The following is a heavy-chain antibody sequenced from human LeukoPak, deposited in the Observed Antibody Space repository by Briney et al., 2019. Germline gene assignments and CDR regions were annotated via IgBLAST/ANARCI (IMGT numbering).Heavy chain of an antibody. D-gene: IGHD6-19*01. CDR3: ARGQAVAGV. CDR1: GGSFSRYY. CDR2: IYYSGYT. Sequence: SEPLTLPCSVSGGSFSRYYWRWIRQPPGKGLEWIGYIYYSGYTNYNPPLKRRVTKSVDTSKNQFSRQLSPVIAADTAVYYCARGQAVAGVWGQGTLVTVSS. V-gene: IGHV4-59*01. J-gene: IGHJ4*02.